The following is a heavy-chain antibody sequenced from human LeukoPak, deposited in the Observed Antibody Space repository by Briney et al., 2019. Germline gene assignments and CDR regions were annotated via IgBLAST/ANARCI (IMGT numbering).Heavy chain of an antibody. CDR2: ISAYNGNT. D-gene: IGHD2-2*01. CDR3: ARAIVVVPAAMGGYNWFDP. J-gene: IGHJ5*02. Sequence: ASVTVSCKASGYTFTSYGISWVRQAPGQGLEWMGWISAYNGNTNYAQKLQGRVTMTTDTSTSTAYMELRSLRSDDTAVYYCARAIVVVPAAMGGYNWFDPWGQGTLVTVSS. V-gene: IGHV1-18*01. CDR1: GYTFTSYG.